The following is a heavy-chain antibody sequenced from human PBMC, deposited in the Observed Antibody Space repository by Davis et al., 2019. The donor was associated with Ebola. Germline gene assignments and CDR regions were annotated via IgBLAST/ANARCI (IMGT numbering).Heavy chain of an antibody. CDR3: ASGPRDYYYYGMDV. J-gene: IGHJ6*02. Sequence: PGGSLRLSCAASGFTFSSYAMSWVRQAPGKGLEWVSAISGSGGSTYYADSVKGRFTISRDNPKKTLYLQMNSLRAEDTAVYYCASGPRDYYYYGMDVWGQGTTVTVSS. CDR1: GFTFSSYA. CDR2: ISGSGGST. V-gene: IGHV3-23*01. D-gene: IGHD6-25*01.